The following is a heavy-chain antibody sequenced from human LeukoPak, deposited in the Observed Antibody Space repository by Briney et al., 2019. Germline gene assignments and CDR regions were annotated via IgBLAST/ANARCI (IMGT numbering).Heavy chain of an antibody. CDR1: GYTFIGYY. CDR3: ARGRDSGSPYDAFDM. CDR2: INPNSGGT. D-gene: IGHD1-26*01. Sequence: ASVKVSCKASGYTFIGYYMNWVRQAPGQGLEWMGWINPNSGGTNYAQKSQGRVTMTRDTSIRTAYMELSRLRSDATAVYYCARGRDSGSPYDAFDMWGQGTMVTVSS. V-gene: IGHV1-2*02. J-gene: IGHJ3*02.